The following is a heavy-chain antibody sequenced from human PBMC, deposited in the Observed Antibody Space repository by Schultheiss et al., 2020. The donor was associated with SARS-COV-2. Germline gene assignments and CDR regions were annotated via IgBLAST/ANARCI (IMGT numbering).Heavy chain of an antibody. Sequence: SETLSLTCTVSGGSVSSGSYYWSWIRQPPGKGLEWIGYIYYSGSTNYNPSLKSRVTISVDTSKNQFSLKLSSVTAADTAVYYCARGGLGYCSGGSCYSGYLGLYYFDYWGQGTLVTVSS. CDR3: ARGGLGYCSGGSCYSGYLGLYYFDY. J-gene: IGHJ4*02. D-gene: IGHD2-15*01. V-gene: IGHV4-61*01. CDR1: GGSVSSGSYY. CDR2: IYYSGST.